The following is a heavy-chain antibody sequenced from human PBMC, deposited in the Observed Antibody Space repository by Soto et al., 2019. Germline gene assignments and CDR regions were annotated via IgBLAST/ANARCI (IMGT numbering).Heavy chain of an antibody. CDR1: GGSMSNYY. CDR2: IYYSGST. D-gene: IGHD3-10*01. CDR3: VRDRYYGSGTYSNNWFDP. V-gene: IGHV4-59*01. J-gene: IGHJ5*02. Sequence: QVQLQESGPGLVKPSETLSLTCTVPGGSMSNYYWSWIRQPPGKGLEWIGYIYYSGSTTYNPSLKRRVTLSVDTSKNQFSLKMNSVTAADTAVYYCVRDRYYGSGTYSNNWFDPWGQGTLVTVSS.